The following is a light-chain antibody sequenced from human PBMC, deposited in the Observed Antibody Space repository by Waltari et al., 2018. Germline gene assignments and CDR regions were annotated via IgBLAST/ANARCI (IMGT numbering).Light chain of an antibody. J-gene: IGKJ1*01. CDR2: WAS. CDR1: QSVLYSSNNKNY. V-gene: IGKV4-1*01. CDR3: QQYYSTPRT. Sequence: IVMTQSPDSLSGSLGERATNNCKSSQSVLYSSNNKNYLAWYQKKPGQHPKLLIYWASTREVGVPDRFSGSGSGTDFTLTIRSLQAEDVAVYYCQQYYSTPRTFGQGTKVEIK.